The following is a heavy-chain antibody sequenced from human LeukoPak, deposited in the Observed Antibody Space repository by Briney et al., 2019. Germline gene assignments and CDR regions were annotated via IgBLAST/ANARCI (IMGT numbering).Heavy chain of an antibody. D-gene: IGHD3-3*01. CDR3: ARDLDGAWSIDY. J-gene: IGHJ4*02. V-gene: IGHV1-46*01. CDR2: MHPRDGGT. CDR1: GYAFSTHH. Sequence: ASVKVSCKASGYAFSTHHIHWVRQAPGQGPEWRGIMHPRDGGTKYARQFQGRVTMTRDTSTSTVYMELNSLTSEDTALYYCARDLDGAWSIDYWGQGTLVTVSS.